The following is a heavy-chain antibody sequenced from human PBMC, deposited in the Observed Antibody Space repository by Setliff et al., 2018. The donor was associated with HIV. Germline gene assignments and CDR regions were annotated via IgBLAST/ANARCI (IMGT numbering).Heavy chain of an antibody. V-gene: IGHV7-4-1*02. CDR2: INTNTGNP. J-gene: IGHJ3*02. Sequence: GASVKVSCKASGYTFTSYAMNWVRQAPGQGLEWMGWINTNTGNPTYAQGFTGRLVFSLDTSVSTAYLQISSLKAEDTAVYYCARDRYHYGSGSYYQSGSDAFDIWGQGTMVTVS. CDR3: ARDRYHYGSGSYYQSGSDAFDI. D-gene: IGHD3-10*01. CDR1: GYTFTSYA.